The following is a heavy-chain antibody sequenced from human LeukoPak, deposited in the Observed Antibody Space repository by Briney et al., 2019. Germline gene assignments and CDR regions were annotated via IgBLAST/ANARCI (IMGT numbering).Heavy chain of an antibody. Sequence: GGSLRLSCAASGFTFSSFAMSWVRQAPGKGLEWVSGISGSGAGTWYVDSVKGRFTISRDNSKNTLYLQMNSLRAEDTAVYYCARNQEYYDFWSGYYTYYYYGMDVWGQGTTVTVSS. V-gene: IGHV3-23*01. J-gene: IGHJ6*02. CDR2: ISGSGAGT. D-gene: IGHD3-3*01. CDR1: GFTFSSFA. CDR3: ARNQEYYDFWSGYYTYYYYGMDV.